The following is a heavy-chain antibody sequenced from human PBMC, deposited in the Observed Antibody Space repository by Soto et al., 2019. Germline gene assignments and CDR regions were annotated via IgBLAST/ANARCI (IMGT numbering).Heavy chain of an antibody. CDR3: ARGDIVVVPAAMPKYYYYMDV. V-gene: IGHV1-2*04. D-gene: IGHD2-2*01. CDR2: INPNSGGT. CDR1: GYTFTSYG. J-gene: IGHJ6*03. Sequence: ASVKVSCKASGYTFTSYGISWVRQAPGQGLEWMGWINPNSGGTNYAQKFQGWVTMTRDTSISTAYMELSRLRSDDTAVYYCARGDIVVVPAAMPKYYYYMDVWGKGTTVTVSS.